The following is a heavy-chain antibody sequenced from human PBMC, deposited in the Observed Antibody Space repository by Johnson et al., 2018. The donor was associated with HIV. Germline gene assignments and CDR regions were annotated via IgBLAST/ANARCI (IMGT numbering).Heavy chain of an antibody. Sequence: MLLVESGGGLVQPGRSLRLSCAASGSTFDDYGMSWVRQAPGKGLEWVSGINWNGGTTGYADSVKGRFTISRDNAKNSLYLHMNSLRAGDTAVYYCARVSSGGAFDIWGQGTMVTVSS. CDR3: ARVSSGGAFDI. V-gene: IGHV3-20*04. CDR2: INWNGGTT. J-gene: IGHJ3*02. D-gene: IGHD3-22*01. CDR1: GSTFDDYG.